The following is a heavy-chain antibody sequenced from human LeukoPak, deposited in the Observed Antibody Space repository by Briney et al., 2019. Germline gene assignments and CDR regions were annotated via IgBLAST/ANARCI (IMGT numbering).Heavy chain of an antibody. V-gene: IGHV3-48*01. Sequence: GGSLRLSCAASGSTFSSYSMNWVRQAPGKGLEWVSYISSSSSTIYYADSVKGRFTISRDNAKNSLYLQMNSLRAEDTAVYYCARGEGPPSEAFDLWGRGTLVTVSS. CDR1: GSTFSSYS. D-gene: IGHD1-26*01. J-gene: IGHJ2*01. CDR2: ISSSSSTI. CDR3: ARGEGPPSEAFDL.